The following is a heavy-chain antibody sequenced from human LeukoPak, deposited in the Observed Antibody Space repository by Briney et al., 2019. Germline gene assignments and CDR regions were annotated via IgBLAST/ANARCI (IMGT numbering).Heavy chain of an antibody. J-gene: IGHJ4*02. CDR3: AKQGPARIPIVVVTAMAH. Sequence: GGSLRLSCAASGFTFSYYAMNWVRQAPGKGLEWVSYIVSSDSSTYYADSVKGRFTISRDNSKNTLFLQMNSLRAEDTAVYYCAKQGPARIPIVVVTAMAHWGQGTLVTVSS. CDR2: IVSSDSST. CDR1: GFTFSYYA. D-gene: IGHD2-21*02. V-gene: IGHV3-23*01.